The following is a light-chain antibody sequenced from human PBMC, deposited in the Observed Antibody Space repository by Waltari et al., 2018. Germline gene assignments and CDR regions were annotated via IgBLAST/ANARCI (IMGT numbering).Light chain of an antibody. CDR2: DVI. V-gene: IGLV2-14*01. CDR1: SSDIGVYNY. J-gene: IGLJ3*02. Sequence: QSALTQPASVSGSPGQSITISCFGTSSDIGVYNYVSWYQQYPGKAPKRMIYDVIKRPSGVSDRFSGSKSDNTASLTISGLRAEDEADYYCNSYTRKTASVVFGGGTKLTVL. CDR3: NSYTRKTASVV.